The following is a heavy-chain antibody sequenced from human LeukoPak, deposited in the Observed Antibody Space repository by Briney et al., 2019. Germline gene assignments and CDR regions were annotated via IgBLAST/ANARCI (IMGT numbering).Heavy chain of an antibody. D-gene: IGHD1-1*01. CDR3: ARGPRLYGNWFAP. CDR2: IRREASGGTT. J-gene: IGHJ5*02. V-gene: IGHV3-49*04. CDR1: LLKYGDYS. Sequence: PGWALRLSCMCSLLKYGDYSITWVRQGAGKGVEGGSFIRREASGGTTEFAASVKGRFTISIDESKSIAYLQMNSLKTEDTGVHSCARGPRLYGNWFAPWGQGTLVTVSS.